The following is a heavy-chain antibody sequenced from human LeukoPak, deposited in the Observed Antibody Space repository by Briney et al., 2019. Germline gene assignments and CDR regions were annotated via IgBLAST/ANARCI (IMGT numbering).Heavy chain of an antibody. J-gene: IGHJ5*02. CDR3: ARGYMIVVALPMGWFDP. V-gene: IGHV1-18*01. Sequence: ASVKVSCKASGYTFTSYGISWVRQAPGQGLEWMAWLSAHIGDTNYSQKFQGRVTVTSDTSTSTAYMELRSLKSDDTAVYYCARGYMIVVALPMGWFDPWGQGTLVTVSS. D-gene: IGHD3-22*01. CDR1: GYTFTSYG. CDR2: LSAHIGDT.